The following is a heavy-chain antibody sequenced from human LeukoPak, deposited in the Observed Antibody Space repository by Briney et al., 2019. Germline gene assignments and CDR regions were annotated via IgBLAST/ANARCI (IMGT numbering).Heavy chain of an antibody. CDR1: GGTFSSYA. D-gene: IGHD3-10*01. Sequence: PQASVKVSCKASGGTFSSYAIRWVRQAPGQGLEWMGGIIPIFGTANYAQKFQGRVTITADESTSTAYMELSSLRSEDTAVYYCARRRTFRGVGSYFDYWGQGTLVTVSS. J-gene: IGHJ4*01. V-gene: IGHV1-69*13. CDR2: IIPIFGTA. CDR3: ARRRTFRGVGSYFDY.